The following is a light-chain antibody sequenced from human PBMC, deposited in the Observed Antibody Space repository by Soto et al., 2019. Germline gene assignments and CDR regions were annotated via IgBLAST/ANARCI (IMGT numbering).Light chain of an antibody. CDR2: DAS. CDR3: HQRRNWPLT. Sequence: EIVLTQSPATLSLSPGERATLSCRASQSVSSYLAWYQRKPGQAPRLLIYDASNSATGIPARFSGSGSGTDFTLTISSLEPEDFAVYYCHQRRNWPLTFGGGTKVEI. CDR1: QSVSSY. J-gene: IGKJ4*02. V-gene: IGKV3-11*01.